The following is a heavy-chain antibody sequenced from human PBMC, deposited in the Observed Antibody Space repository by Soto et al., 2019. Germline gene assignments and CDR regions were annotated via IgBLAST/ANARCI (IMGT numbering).Heavy chain of an antibody. CDR2: ISAYNGNT. Sequence: QVQLVQSGAEVKKPGASVKVSCKASGYTFTSYGISWVQQAPGQGLEWMGWISAYNGNTNYAQKLQGRVTMTTDTSTSTAYMELRSLRSDDTAVYYCARNSRSRYDFWSGYYGYWGQGTLVTVSS. V-gene: IGHV1-18*01. D-gene: IGHD3-3*01. J-gene: IGHJ4*02. CDR1: GYTFTSYG. CDR3: ARNSRSRYDFWSGYYGY.